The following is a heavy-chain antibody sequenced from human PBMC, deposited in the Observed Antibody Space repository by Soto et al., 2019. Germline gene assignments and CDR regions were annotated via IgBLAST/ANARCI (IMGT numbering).Heavy chain of an antibody. Sequence: SETLSLTCTVSGGSIISYYWSWIRQPPGKGLEWIGYIYYSGSTNYNPSLKSRVTISVDTSKNQFSLKLSSVTAADTAVYYCARGDYYDSSGYPHAFDIWGQGTMVTVSS. CDR2: IYYSGST. D-gene: IGHD3-22*01. CDR1: GGSIISYY. V-gene: IGHV4-59*01. J-gene: IGHJ3*02. CDR3: ARGDYYDSSGYPHAFDI.